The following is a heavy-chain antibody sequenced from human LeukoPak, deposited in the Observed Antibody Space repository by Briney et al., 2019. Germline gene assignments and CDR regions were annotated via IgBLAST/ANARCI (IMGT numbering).Heavy chain of an antibody. J-gene: IGHJ3*02. CDR1: GFTFSSYS. CDR2: ISYDGSNK. Sequence: GGSLRLSCAASGFTFSSYSMNWVRQAPGKGLEWVAVISYDGSNKYYADSVKGRFTISRDNSKNTLYLQMNSLRAEDTAVYYCARAGPPDAFDIWGQGTMVTVSS. CDR3: ARAGPPDAFDI. V-gene: IGHV3-30*03. D-gene: IGHD7-27*01.